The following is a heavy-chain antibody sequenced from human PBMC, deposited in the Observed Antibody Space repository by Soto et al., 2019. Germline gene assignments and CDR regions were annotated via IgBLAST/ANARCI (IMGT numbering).Heavy chain of an antibody. D-gene: IGHD1-1*01. V-gene: IGHV3-11*01. CDR2: ISSSGSSI. J-gene: IGHJ4*02. Sequence: PWGSLRLPCSASGFSFIDDDMTWIRQAPGKGLEWVSHISSSGSSIYYADSVKGRFTISRDNAQNSLYLQMNSLGAEDTAVYYCARRASTGRHFDYWGQGTLVTVSS. CDR1: GFSFIDDD. CDR3: ARRASTGRHFDY.